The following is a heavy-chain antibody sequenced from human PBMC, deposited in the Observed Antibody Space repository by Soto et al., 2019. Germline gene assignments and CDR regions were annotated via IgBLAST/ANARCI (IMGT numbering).Heavy chain of an antibody. Sequence: QGQLVESGGGLVQPGGSLRLSCAASGYIFSDYYMTWIRQAPGKGLEWVSYISTSVTIISYADSVKGRFTISWDDAKNSLYLQMNSLRAADTAIYYCARAGGSGWSLDYWGQGTLVTVSS. CDR3: ARAGGSGWSLDY. V-gene: IGHV3-11*01. J-gene: IGHJ4*02. D-gene: IGHD6-19*01. CDR1: GYIFSDYY. CDR2: ISTSVTII.